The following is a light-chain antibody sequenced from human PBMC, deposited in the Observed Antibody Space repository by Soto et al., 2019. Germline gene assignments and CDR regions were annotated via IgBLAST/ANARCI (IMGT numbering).Light chain of an antibody. V-gene: IGKV1-5*01. J-gene: IGKJ1*01. CDR1: QRISTG. Sequence: STHSSSVGPRATITCPASQRISTGLAWYQQKPGKVPKLLISDASTLDSGVPSRFRGSGFGTEFTLTINSLQPDDFATYYCQHYDRYSVTFGQGTKVDIK. CDR3: QHYDRYSVT. CDR2: DAS.